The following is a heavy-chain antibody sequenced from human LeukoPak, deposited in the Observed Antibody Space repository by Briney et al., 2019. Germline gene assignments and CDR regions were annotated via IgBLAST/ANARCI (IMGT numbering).Heavy chain of an antibody. CDR1: GFTFSSYG. Sequence: GGSLRLSCAASGFTFSSYGMSWVRQAPGKGLEWVSAISGSGGSTYYADSVKGRFTISRDNSKNTLYLQMNSLRAEDTAVYYCAKLGPFEYSSSSDAFDIWGQGTMVTVSS. D-gene: IGHD6-6*01. CDR3: AKLGPFEYSSSSDAFDI. CDR2: ISGSGGST. J-gene: IGHJ3*02. V-gene: IGHV3-23*01.